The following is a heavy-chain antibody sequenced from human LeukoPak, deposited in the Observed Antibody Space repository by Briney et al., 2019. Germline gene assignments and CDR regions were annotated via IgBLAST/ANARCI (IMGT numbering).Heavy chain of an antibody. CDR1: GGTFSSYA. CDR2: IIPIFGTA. CDR3: AREGFCSSTNCPAVY. V-gene: IGHV1-69*06. D-gene: IGHD2-2*01. Sequence: ASVKVSCKASGGTFSSYAISWVRQAPGQGLEWMGGIIPIFGTANYAQKFQGRVTLTGDTSASTVFMELSSLTSVDTAVYYCAREGFCSSTNCPAVYWGQGTLVTVSS. J-gene: IGHJ4*02.